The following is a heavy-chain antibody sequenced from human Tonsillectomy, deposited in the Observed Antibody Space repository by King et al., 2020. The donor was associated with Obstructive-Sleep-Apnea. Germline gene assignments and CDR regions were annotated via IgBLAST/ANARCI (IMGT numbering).Heavy chain of an antibody. D-gene: IGHD6-13*01. CDR2: IFWDEDK. J-gene: IGHJ6*02. V-gene: IGHV2-5*02. CDR3: AHSRFSSSLWGMDV. Sequence: HITLKESGPTLVKPTQTLTLTCTFSGFSLSRSGVGVGWIRQPPGKALEWLASIFWDEDKGYSQSLKSRVTITKDTSKNQVVLTMTNMDPVDTATYYCAHSRFSSSLWGMDVWGQGTTVTVSS. CDR1: GFSLSRSGVG.